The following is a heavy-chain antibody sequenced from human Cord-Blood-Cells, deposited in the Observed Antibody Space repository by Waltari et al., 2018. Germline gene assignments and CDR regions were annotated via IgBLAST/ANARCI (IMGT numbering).Heavy chain of an antibody. J-gene: IGHJ5*02. V-gene: IGHV4-61*09. CDR1: GGSISSGSYY. CDR2: IDTSGSN. D-gene: IGHD2-2*01. CDR3: ARDGGPDCSSTSCYPNWCDP. Sequence: QVQLQESGPGLVKPSQTLSLTCTVSGGSISSGSYYWSWIRQPAGKGLEWIGYIDTSGSNIYYPALKSRVTLSVDSSKNQFSLNLSSVTSSYTAVYYCARDGGPDCSSTSCYPNWCDPWGQRTLVTVSS.